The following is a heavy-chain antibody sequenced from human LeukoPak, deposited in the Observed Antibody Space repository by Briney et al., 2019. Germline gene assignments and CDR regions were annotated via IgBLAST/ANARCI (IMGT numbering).Heavy chain of an antibody. CDR1: GFTFSSYE. Sequence: GGSLRLSCVASGFTFSSYEMNWVRQVPGKALEWVSYIDFGGRIINYADHVKGRFTISRDNAKNSVYLQMNSLRAEDTAVYYCARGIGLERRYFQFDYWGQGTLVTVPS. D-gene: IGHD1-1*01. J-gene: IGHJ4*02. CDR3: ARGIGLERRYFQFDY. CDR2: IDFGGRII. V-gene: IGHV3-48*03.